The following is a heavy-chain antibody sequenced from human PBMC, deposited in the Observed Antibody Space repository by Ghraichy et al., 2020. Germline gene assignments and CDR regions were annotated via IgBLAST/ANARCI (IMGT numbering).Heavy chain of an antibody. CDR1: GYTFTGYY. J-gene: IGHJ3*02. CDR3: AREPIYTYYYDSSGYPNAFDI. Sequence: ASVKVSCKASGYTFTGYYMHWVRQAPGQGLEWMGRINPNSGGTNYAQKFQGRVTMTRDTSISTAYMELSRLRSDDTDVYYCAREPIYTYYYDSSGYPNAFDIWGQGTMVTVSS. V-gene: IGHV1-2*05. D-gene: IGHD3-22*01. CDR2: INPNSGGT.